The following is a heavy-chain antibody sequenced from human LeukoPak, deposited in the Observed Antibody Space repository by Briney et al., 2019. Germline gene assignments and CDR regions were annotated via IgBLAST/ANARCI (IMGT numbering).Heavy chain of an antibody. CDR1: GFTFSSYE. CDR2: ISSNGGST. D-gene: IGHD3-10*01. V-gene: IGHV3-64*01. CDR3: ARASYYYGSGSYPFDY. J-gene: IGHJ4*02. Sequence: GGSLRLSCAASGFTFSSYEMNWVRQAPGKGLEYVSAISSNGGSTYYANSVKGRFTISRDNSKNTLYLQMNSLRAEDTAVYYCARASYYYGSGSYPFDYWGQGTLVTVSS.